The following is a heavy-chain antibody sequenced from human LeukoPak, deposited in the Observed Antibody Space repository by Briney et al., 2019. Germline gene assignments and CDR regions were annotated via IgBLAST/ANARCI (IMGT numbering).Heavy chain of an antibody. V-gene: IGHV3-23*01. Sequence: PGGSLRLSCAASGFTFSSYAMNWVRQAPGKGLEWVSAIVGSGDNTYYADSVKGLFTISRDNSKNTLYLQMNSLRAEDTALYYCAKSDSSCASCQKTAFDPWGQGTLVTVSS. CDR2: IVGSGDNT. D-gene: IGHD2-2*01. CDR3: AKSDSSCASCQKTAFDP. J-gene: IGHJ5*02. CDR1: GFTFSSYA.